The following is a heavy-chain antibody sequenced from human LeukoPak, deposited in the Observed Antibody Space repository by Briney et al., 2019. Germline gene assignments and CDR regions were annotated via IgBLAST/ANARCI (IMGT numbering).Heavy chain of an antibody. D-gene: IGHD5-18*01. J-gene: IGHJ4*02. CDR1: GGTFSSYA. Sequence: GASVKVSCKASGGTFSSYAISWVRQAPGQGLEWMGRIIPILGIANYAQKFQGRVTITADKSTSTAYMELSGLRSEDTAVYYCAREGGYGYGYALDYWGQGTLVTVSS. CDR2: IIPILGIA. V-gene: IGHV1-69*04. CDR3: AREGGYGYGYALDY.